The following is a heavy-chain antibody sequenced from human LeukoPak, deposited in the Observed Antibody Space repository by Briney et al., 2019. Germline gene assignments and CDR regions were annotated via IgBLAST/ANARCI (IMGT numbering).Heavy chain of an antibody. CDR1: GFSFTDYW. D-gene: IGHD3-10*01. J-gene: IGHJ3*02. CDR3: ARRRGSFDI. Sequence: PGGSLRLSCAASGFSFTDYWMAWVRQTPGKGLEWVANINEDGSEKYYVDSVSDRFIISRDNAQNSLSLLMDSLRVEDTAVYYCARRRGSFDIWGQGAMVTVPS. V-gene: IGHV3-7*01. CDR2: INEDGSEK.